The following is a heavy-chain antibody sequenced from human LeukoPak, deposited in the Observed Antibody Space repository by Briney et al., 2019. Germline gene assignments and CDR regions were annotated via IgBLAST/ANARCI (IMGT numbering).Heavy chain of an antibody. CDR3: ARAPLITMVRGVPLDP. V-gene: IGHV4-31*03. Sequence: SETLSLTCTVSGGSIGSGGYYWSWIRQHPGKGLEWIGYIYYRGSTYYNPSLKSRVTISVDTSKNQFSLKLSSVTAADTAVYYCARAPLITMVRGVPLDPWGQGTLVTVSS. CDR1: GGSIGSGGYY. J-gene: IGHJ5*02. D-gene: IGHD3-10*01. CDR2: IYYRGST.